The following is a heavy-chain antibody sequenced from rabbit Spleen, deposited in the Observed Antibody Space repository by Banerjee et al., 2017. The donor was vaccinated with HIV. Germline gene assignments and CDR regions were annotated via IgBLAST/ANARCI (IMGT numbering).Heavy chain of an antibody. CDR3: ARAIVPWLGLTRLDL. Sequence: QLKETGGGLVQPGGSLKLSCKASGFDFSSYYMSWVRQAPGKGLEWIGYIDPVFGSTYYASWVNGRFTISSHNAQNTLYLQLNSLTAADRATYFCARAIVPWLGLTRLDLWGPGTLVTVS. CDR2: IDPVFGST. J-gene: IGHJ3*01. V-gene: IGHV1S7*01. CDR1: GFDFSSYY. D-gene: IGHD4-1*01.